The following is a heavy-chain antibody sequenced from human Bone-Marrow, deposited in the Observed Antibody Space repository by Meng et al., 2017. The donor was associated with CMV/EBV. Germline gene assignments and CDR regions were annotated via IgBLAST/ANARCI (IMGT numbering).Heavy chain of an antibody. CDR1: GYTFTSYD. CDR3: ASSPGAAAVTYYGMDV. V-gene: IGHV1-8*01. J-gene: IGHJ6*02. D-gene: IGHD6-13*01. CDR2: MNPNSGNT. Sequence: ASVKVSCKASGYTFTSYDINWVRQATGQGLEWMGWMNPNSGNTGYAQKFQGRVTMTRNTSISTAYMELSSLRSEDTAVYYCASSPGAAAVTYYGMDVWGQGTTVTVSS.